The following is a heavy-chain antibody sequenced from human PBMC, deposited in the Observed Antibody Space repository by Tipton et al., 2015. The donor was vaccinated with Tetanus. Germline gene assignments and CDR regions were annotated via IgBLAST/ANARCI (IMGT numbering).Heavy chain of an antibody. CDR2: IYPADSNT. CDR3: ARRRTTTALVNFFDS. Sequence: VQLVQSGSELKKPGASVKVSCKASGYTFTTHAMNWVRQAPGQGLEWLGIIYPADSNTIYSPSFQGQVTISADRSTNTAYLQWNSLQASDTATYYCARRRTTTALVNFFDSWGQGTQVTVSS. D-gene: IGHD1-1*01. V-gene: IGHV5-51*01. J-gene: IGHJ4*02. CDR1: GYTFTTHA.